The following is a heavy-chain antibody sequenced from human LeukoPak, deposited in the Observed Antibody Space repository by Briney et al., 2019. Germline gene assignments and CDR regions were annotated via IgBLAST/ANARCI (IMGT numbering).Heavy chain of an antibody. J-gene: IGHJ4*02. Sequence: GGSLRLSCAASGFTFSTYAMSWVRQAPGNGLEWVSGLTNSGGSTYYADSVKGRFTVSRDNSKNTLYLQMNSLRAEDTAVYYCAKIAVTWVACTIDYWGQGTLVTVSS. CDR2: LTNSGGST. D-gene: IGHD6-19*01. CDR3: AKIAVTWVACTIDY. CDR1: GFTFSTYA. V-gene: IGHV3-23*01.